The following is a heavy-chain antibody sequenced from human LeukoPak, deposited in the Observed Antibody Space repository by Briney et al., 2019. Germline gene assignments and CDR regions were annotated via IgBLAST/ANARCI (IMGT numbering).Heavy chain of an antibody. V-gene: IGHV4-31*03. D-gene: IGHD2-21*02. CDR1: GGSISSGGYY. J-gene: IGHJ5*02. CDR2: IYYSGST. Sequence: SETLSLTCTVSGGSISSGGYYWSWIRQHPGKGLEWIGYIYYSGSTYYNPSLKSRVTISVDTSKNQFSLKLSSVTAADTAVYYCARDQTAWFDPWGQGTLVTVSS. CDR3: ARDQTAWFDP.